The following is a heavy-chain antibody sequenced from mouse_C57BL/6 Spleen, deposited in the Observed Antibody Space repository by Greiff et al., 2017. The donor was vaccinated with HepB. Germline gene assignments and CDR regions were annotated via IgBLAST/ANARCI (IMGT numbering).Heavy chain of an antibody. Sequence: VQLQQSGPELVKPGASVKISCKASGYAFSSSWMNWVKQRPGKGLEWIGRIYPGDGDTNYNGKFKGKATLTADKSSSTAYMQLSSLTSEDSAVYFCAITTVVGYLDYWGQGTTLTVSS. J-gene: IGHJ2*01. D-gene: IGHD1-1*01. CDR1: GYAFSSSW. V-gene: IGHV1-82*01. CDR2: IYPGDGDT. CDR3: AITTVVGYLDY.